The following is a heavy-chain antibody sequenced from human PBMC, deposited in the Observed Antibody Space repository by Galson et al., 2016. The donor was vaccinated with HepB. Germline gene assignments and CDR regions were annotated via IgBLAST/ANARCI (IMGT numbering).Heavy chain of an antibody. J-gene: IGHJ5*02. V-gene: IGHV3-7*01. CDR1: GFSFGAHW. CDR2: IQKDGSEK. D-gene: IGHD7-27*01. CDR3: VSNGDAT. Sequence: SLRLSCAGSGFSFGAHWMRWVRQAPGKGLECVASIQKDGSEKDYVNSVKGRFTISRDNSNNFPYLQMNSLRAEDTALYYCVSNGDATWGQGTLVTVSS.